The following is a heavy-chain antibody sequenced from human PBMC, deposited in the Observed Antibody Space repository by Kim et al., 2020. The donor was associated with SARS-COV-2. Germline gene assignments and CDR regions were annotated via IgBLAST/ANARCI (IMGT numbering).Heavy chain of an antibody. V-gene: IGHV3-11*04. CDR3: VRSEEWLCHFDP. CDR2: ITTSGSTI. J-gene: IGHJ5*02. CDR1: GFIFSDYY. Sequence: GGSLRRSCAASGFIFSDYYMSWIRQAPGKGLEWVSYITTSGSTIYYADSVKGRFTISRDNAKNSLFLQMNNLRAEDTAVYYCVRSEEWLCHFDPWGQGTLVTVSS. D-gene: IGHD3-3*01.